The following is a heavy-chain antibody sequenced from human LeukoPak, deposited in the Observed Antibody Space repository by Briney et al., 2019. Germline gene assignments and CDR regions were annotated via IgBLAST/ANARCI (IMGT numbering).Heavy chain of an antibody. V-gene: IGHV1-69*13. CDR2: IIPIFGTA. D-gene: IGHD2-2*01. J-gene: IGHJ4*02. Sequence: ASVKVSCKASGGTFSSYAISWVRQAPGQGLEWMGGIIPIFGTANYAQKFQGRVTITADESTSTAYMELSSLRSEDTAVYYCARVGCSSTHCYPERDYWGQGTLVTVSS. CDR3: ARVGCSSTHCYPERDY. CDR1: GGTFSSYA.